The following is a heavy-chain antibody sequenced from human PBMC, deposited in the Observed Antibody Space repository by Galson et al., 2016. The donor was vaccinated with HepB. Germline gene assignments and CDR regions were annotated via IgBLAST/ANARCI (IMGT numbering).Heavy chain of an antibody. D-gene: IGHD6-19*01. Sequence: SLRLSCAASGFTLSSYAMSWIRLAPGGGPEWVSVISGSGDKTYYANLVKGRFTISRDNSKNTLNLQMDSLRAEDTAVYYCAKFSSDWHYFDYWGQGILVTVSS. CDR2: ISGSGDKT. CDR1: GFTLSSYA. J-gene: IGHJ4*02. V-gene: IGHV3-23*01. CDR3: AKFSSDWHYFDY.